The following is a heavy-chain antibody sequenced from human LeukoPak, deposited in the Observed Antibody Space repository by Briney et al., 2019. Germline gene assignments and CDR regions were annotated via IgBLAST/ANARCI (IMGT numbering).Heavy chain of an antibody. V-gene: IGHV3-23*01. D-gene: IGHD1-26*01. CDR1: GFTFSSQA. CDR2: ISGSGGNT. J-gene: IGHJ4*02. CDR3: AKTLGATTPPFDY. Sequence: GGSLRLSCVASGFTFSSQAMNWVRQAPGKGLEWVSGISGSGGNTYSAQSVKGRFTISRDNSKNTLYLQMNSQRAEDTAVYYCAKTLGATTPPFDYWGQGALVTVTS.